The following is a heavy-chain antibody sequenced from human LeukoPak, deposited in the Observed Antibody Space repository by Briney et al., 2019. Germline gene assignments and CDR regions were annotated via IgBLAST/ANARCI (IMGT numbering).Heavy chain of an antibody. D-gene: IGHD2-15*01. Sequence: PGGSLRLSCAASGFTFSNYAMHWVRQAPGKGLEWVSLISSGGTYEYYADSVKGRFTISRDNSKNTLYLRMNSLRSEDTAVYYCARVDGYVVVAATPSHGYYYGMDVWGQGTTVTVSS. V-gene: IGHV3-30*01. J-gene: IGHJ6*02. CDR1: GFTFSNYA. CDR2: ISSGGTYE. CDR3: ARVDGYVVVAATPSHGYYYGMDV.